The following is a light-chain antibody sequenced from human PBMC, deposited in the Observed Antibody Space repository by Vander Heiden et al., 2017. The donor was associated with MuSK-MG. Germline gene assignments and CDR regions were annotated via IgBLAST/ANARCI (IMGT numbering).Light chain of an antibody. CDR2: ENN. Sequence: QSVLTQPPSVSAAPGKKVTISCCGSSSNIGNNYVSWYQQLPGPTPKLLIYENNIRPPGIPDLFSGSTSRTSTTLGITGLQSGDEADYYCRTSQTRMSAPYVFGTGTKFTVL. CDR1: SSNIGNNY. CDR3: RTSQTRMSAPYV. J-gene: IGLJ1*01. V-gene: IGLV1-51*02.